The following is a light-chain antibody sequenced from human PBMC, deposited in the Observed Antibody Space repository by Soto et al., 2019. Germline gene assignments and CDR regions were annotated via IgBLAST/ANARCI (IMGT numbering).Light chain of an antibody. CDR2: SNN. J-gene: IGLJ3*02. V-gene: IGLV1-44*01. CDR3: APWDDTLNGWV. Sequence: QLVLTQPPSASGTPGQRVTISCSGSISNIGRNTVNWYQHVPGTAPELLIYSNNQRPSGVPDRFSGSKSGTSASLAINGLQSEDEADYYCAPWDDTLNGWVFGGGTKLTVL. CDR1: ISNIGRNT.